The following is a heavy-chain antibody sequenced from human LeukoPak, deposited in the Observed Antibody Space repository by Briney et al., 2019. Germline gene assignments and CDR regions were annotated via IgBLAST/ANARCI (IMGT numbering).Heavy chain of an antibody. Sequence: ASVKVSCKASGYTFSIYGISWVRQAPGQGLEWMGWISVYNGDTNYSQKLQGRVTMTTDTSTSTAYMELRSPRSDDTAVYYCARGITVTTFRNYFDPWGQGTLVAVSS. CDR1: GYTFSIYG. CDR2: ISVYNGDT. J-gene: IGHJ5*02. CDR3: ARGITVTTFRNYFDP. V-gene: IGHV1-18*04. D-gene: IGHD4-17*01.